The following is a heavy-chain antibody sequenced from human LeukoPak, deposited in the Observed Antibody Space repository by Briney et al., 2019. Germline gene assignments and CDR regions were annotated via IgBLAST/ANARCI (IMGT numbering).Heavy chain of an antibody. CDR1: GGSFSGYY. D-gene: IGHD2-2*01. CDR3: ARGRYLPALLWGAYYMDV. Sequence: SETLSLTCAVYGGSFSGYYWSWIRQPPGKGLEWIGEINHSGSTNYNPSLKSRVTISVDTSKNQFSLRLSSVTAADTAVYYCARGRYLPALLWGAYYMDVWGKGTTVTVSS. J-gene: IGHJ6*03. V-gene: IGHV4-34*01. CDR2: INHSGST.